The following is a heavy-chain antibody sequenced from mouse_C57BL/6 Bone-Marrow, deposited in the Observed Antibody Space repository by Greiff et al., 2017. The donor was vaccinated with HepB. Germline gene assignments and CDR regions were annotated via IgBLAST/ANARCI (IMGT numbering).Heavy chain of an antibody. J-gene: IGHJ3*01. CDR1: GFNIKNTY. V-gene: IGHV14-3*01. D-gene: IGHD1-1*01. CDR3: AYYYGSSPAWFAY. CDR2: IDPANGNT. Sequence: VQLQQSVAELVRPGASVKLSCTASGFNIKNTYMHWVKQRPEQGLEWIGRIDPANGNTKYAPKFQGKATITADTSSNTAYLQLSSLTSEDTAIYYGAYYYGSSPAWFAYWGQGTLVTVSA.